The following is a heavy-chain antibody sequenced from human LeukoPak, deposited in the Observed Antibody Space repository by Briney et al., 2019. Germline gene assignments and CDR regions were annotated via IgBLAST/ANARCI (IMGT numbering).Heavy chain of an antibody. D-gene: IGHD6-19*01. V-gene: IGHV3-30*14. CDR2: ISYDGSNE. CDR1: GFTPSSYA. CDR3: ATDRVAGRRPLLELGY. Sequence: GGSLRLSCAASGFTPSSYAMAWVRQAPGKGLEWVALISYDGSNEYCADSVKGRFTISRDNSKNTLYLQMNSLRAEDTAIYYCATDRVAGRRPLLELGYWGQGTLVTVSS. J-gene: IGHJ4*02.